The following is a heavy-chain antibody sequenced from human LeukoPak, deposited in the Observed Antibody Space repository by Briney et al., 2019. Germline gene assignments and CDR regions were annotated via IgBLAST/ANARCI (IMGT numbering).Heavy chain of an antibody. CDR1: GLSLSISG. J-gene: IGHJ4*02. CDR3: VISMLTAYYAPDY. Sequence: GGSLRHSCAASGLSLSISGMNCVRQAPGKGLEWVSYISSSSDLMSYVDSVKGRFTVARDNSKNTLNLLMSSLRAEDTAVYSCVISMLTAYYAPDYWGQGTLVTVSS. CDR2: ISSSSDLM. V-gene: IGHV3-48*01. D-gene: IGHD3-9*01.